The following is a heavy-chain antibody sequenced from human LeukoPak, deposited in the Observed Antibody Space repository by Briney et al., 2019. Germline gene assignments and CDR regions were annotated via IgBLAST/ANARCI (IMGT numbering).Heavy chain of an antibody. J-gene: IGHJ6*02. Sequence: SVKVSCKASGGTFSSYAISWVRQAPGQGLEWMGRIIPILGIANYAQKFQGRVTITADKSTSTAHMELSSLRSDDTAVYYCARESRGLWFGELNYYYYGMDVWGQGTTVTVSS. V-gene: IGHV1-69*04. D-gene: IGHD3-10*01. CDR2: IIPILGIA. CDR1: GGTFSSYA. CDR3: ARESRGLWFGELNYYYYGMDV.